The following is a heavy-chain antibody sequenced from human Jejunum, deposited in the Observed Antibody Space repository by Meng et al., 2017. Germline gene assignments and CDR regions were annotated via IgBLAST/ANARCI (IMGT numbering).Heavy chain of an antibody. CDR2: ISADNGNA. V-gene: IGHV1-18*01. J-gene: IGHJ4*02. D-gene: IGHD4-11*01. CDR3: AKDYYSDYVYDY. CDR1: SYTVTHYG. Sequence: QGHLVPQGATVKKAGASVNVACKVFSYTVTHYGINWVRQAPWQGLEWMAWISADNGNAKYAQNLQDRFTLTTETSTTTAYMELRNLRSDDTAVYYCAKDYYSDYVYDYWGQGTLVTVSS.